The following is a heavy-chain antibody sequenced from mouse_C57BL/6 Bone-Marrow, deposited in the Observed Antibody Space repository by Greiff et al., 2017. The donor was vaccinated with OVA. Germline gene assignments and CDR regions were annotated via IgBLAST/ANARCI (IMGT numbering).Heavy chain of an antibody. D-gene: IGHD4-1*01. J-gene: IGHJ2*01. V-gene: IGHV1-26*01. CDR3: AREMGLGRFDY. CDR1: GYTFTDYY. Sequence: VQLQQSGPELVKPGASVKISCKASGYTFTDYYMNWVKQSHGKSLEWIGDINPNNGGTSYNQKFKGKATLTEEKSSSTDYMELRSLTSEESAVCYCAREMGLGRFDYWDQGTTLTVSS. CDR2: INPNNGGT.